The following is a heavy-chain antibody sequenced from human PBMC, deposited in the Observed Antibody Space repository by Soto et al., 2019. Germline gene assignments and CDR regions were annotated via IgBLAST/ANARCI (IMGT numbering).Heavy chain of an antibody. Sequence: QVQLVQSGAEVKKPGASVKVSCKASGYTFTSYGISWVRQAPGQGLEWMGWISAYNGNTNYAQKLQGRVTMTPDTSTSTAYMELRSLRSDDTAVYYCARVFRYDSSGSDAFDIWGQGTMVTVSS. J-gene: IGHJ3*02. D-gene: IGHD3-22*01. CDR3: ARVFRYDSSGSDAFDI. V-gene: IGHV1-18*01. CDR2: ISAYNGNT. CDR1: GYTFTSYG.